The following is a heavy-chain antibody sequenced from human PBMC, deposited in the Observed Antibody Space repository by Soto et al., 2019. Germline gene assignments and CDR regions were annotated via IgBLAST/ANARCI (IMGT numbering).Heavy chain of an antibody. Sequence: PGGSLRLSCAASGFTFSSFIMSWVRQGPGKGLEWVANIKQDGSEKYYVDSVKGRFTISRDNAKNSLYLQMNSLGDEDTAAYYCARVTYYDFWSGYYDAFDIWGQGTMVTVSS. CDR3: ARVTYYDFWSGYYDAFDI. J-gene: IGHJ3*02. V-gene: IGHV3-7*03. CDR2: IKQDGSEK. D-gene: IGHD3-3*01. CDR1: GFTFSSFI.